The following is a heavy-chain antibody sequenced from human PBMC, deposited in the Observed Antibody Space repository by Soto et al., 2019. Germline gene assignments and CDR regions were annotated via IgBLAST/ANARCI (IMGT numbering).Heavy chain of an antibody. J-gene: IGHJ4*02. Sequence: ASVKISSKASGYTFTSDGCSSGRRAPGQGLEWVGWVRANTGDTNSATNLQGRVTLTTDTSTSTAHLDMRSLTSDDTVVYYCARDFRASCGGTNCIYFDYWGQGTLVTVSS. CDR1: GYTFTSDG. CDR3: ARDFRASCGGTNCIYFDY. D-gene: IGHD2-21*01. CDR2: VRANTGDT. V-gene: IGHV1-18*01.